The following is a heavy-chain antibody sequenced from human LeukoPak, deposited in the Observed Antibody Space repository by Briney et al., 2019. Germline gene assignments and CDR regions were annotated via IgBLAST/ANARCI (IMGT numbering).Heavy chain of an antibody. J-gene: IGHJ4*02. D-gene: IGHD3-22*01. V-gene: IGHV3-23*01. Sequence: HPGGSLRLSCAASGFTFSSYAMSWVRQAPGKGLEWVSAISGSGGSTYYADSVKGRFTISRDNSKNTLYLQMNSLRAEDTAVYYCASMGYYYDSSGYYRYWGQGTLVTVSS. CDR1: GFTFSSYA. CDR3: ASMGYYYDSSGYYRY. CDR2: ISGSGGST.